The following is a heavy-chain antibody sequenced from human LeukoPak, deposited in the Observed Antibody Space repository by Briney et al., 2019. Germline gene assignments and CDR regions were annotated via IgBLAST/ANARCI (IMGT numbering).Heavy chain of an antibody. CDR3: VRHLDLTPFDP. V-gene: IGHV3-21*01. J-gene: IGHJ5*02. D-gene: IGHD4-23*01. CDR2: ISSSSSYI. CDR1: GFTFSSFG. Sequence: PGGSLRLSCAASGFTFSSFGMNWVRQAPGKGLEWVSSISSSSSYIYYADSVKGRFTISRDNAKNSLYLQMNSLRAEDTAVYYCVRHLDLTPFDPWGQGTLVTVSS.